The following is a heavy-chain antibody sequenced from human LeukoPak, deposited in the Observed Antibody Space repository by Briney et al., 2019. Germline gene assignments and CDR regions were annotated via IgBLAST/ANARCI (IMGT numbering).Heavy chain of an antibody. CDR1: GFTFNGSD. D-gene: IGHD2-21*02. J-gene: IGHJ6*02. Sequence: PGGSLKLSCAASGFTFNGSDMHWVRQASGKGLEWVGRIRSIANSYATAYDESVKGRFSISRDDSKKTAYLQMNSLKTEDTAVYYCTRLSMATDYSGMDVWGQGTTVTVSS. CDR3: TRLSMATDYSGMDV. CDR2: IRSIANSYAT. V-gene: IGHV3-73*01.